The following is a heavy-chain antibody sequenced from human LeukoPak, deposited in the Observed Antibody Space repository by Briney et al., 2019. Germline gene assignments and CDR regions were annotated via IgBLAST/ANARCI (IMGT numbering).Heavy chain of an antibody. D-gene: IGHD3-10*01. J-gene: IGHJ5*02. CDR2: ISAYNGNT. Sequence: ASVKVSCKTSGYTFTSYGISWVRQAPGQGLEWMGWISAYNGNTNYAQKLQGRVTMTTDTSTSTAYMELRSLRSDDTAVYYCARLWQDYYGSGSPGNWFDPWGQGTLVTVSS. V-gene: IGHV1-18*01. CDR3: ARLWQDYYGSGSPGNWFDP. CDR1: GYTFTSYG.